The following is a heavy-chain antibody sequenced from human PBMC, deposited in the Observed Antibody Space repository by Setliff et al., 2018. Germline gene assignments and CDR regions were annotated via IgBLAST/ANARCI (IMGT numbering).Heavy chain of an antibody. CDR1: GYTFTNYA. J-gene: IGHJ6*03. Sequence: ASVKVSCKASGYTFTNYAMTWMRQAPGQGLEYMGWINTNTGNPIYAQGFTGRFVFSLDTPVSTAYLQISSLKSEDSVVYYCARGGRFGTIVYRGDYYMDVWGKGTTVTVSS. CDR2: INTNTGNP. D-gene: IGHD3-10*01. CDR3: ARGGRFGTIVYRGDYYMDV. V-gene: IGHV7-4-1*02.